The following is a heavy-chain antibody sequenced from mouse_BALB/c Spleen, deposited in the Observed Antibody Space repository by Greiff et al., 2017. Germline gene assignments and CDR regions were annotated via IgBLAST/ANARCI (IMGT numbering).Heavy chain of an antibody. D-gene: IGHD2-4*01. V-gene: IGHV1-80*01. J-gene: IGHJ4*01. CDR1: GYAFSSYW. CDR3: AREYYDYGGGEVYYYAMDY. Sequence: VKLMESGAELVRPGSSVKISCKASGYAFSSYWMNWVKQRPGQGLEWIGQIYPGDGDTNYNGKFKGKATLTADKSSSTAYMQLSSLTSEDSAVYFCAREYYDYGGGEVYYYAMDYWGQGTSVTVSS. CDR2: IYPGDGDT.